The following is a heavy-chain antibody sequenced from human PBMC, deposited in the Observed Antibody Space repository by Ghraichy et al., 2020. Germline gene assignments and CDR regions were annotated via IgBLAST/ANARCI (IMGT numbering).Heavy chain of an antibody. CDR3: ARLYSNCFDY. V-gene: IGHV4-59*01. D-gene: IGHD2-21*01. CDR1: DGSTSNYY. CDR2: IYYSGST. J-gene: IGHJ4*02. Sequence: SETLYLTCTVTDGSTSNYYWSWIRQPPGKGLEWIAYIYYSGSTKYNPSLKTRVTISVDTSKNQFSLKLTSVTAADTAVYYCARLYSNCFDYWGQGTLVTVSS.